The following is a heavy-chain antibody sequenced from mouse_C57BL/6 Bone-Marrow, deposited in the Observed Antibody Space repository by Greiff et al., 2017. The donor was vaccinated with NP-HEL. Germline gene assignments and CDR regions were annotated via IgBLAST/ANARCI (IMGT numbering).Heavy chain of an antibody. V-gene: IGHV6-3*01. Sequence: EVKLEESGGGLVQPGGSMKLSCVASGFTFSNYWMNWVRQSPEKGLEWVAQIRLKSDNYATHYAESVKGRFTISRDDSKRRVYLQMNNLRAEDTGIYYCTYYYGSIFAYWGQGTLVTVSA. D-gene: IGHD1-1*01. CDR3: TYYYGSIFAY. J-gene: IGHJ3*01. CDR1: GFTFSNYW. CDR2: IRLKSDNYAT.